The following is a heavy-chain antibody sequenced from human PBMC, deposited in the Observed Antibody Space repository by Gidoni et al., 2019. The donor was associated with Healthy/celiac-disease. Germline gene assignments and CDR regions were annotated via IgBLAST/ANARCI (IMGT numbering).Heavy chain of an antibody. J-gene: IGHJ4*02. D-gene: IGHD6-19*01. CDR2: INPNSGGT. Sequence: QVQLVQSGAEVKKPGASVKVSCKASGYTFTGYYMHWVRQAPGQGLEWMGWINPNSGGTNYAQKFQGRVTMTRDTSISTAYMELSRLRSDDTAVYYCARDPSYIAVAGTNFDYWGQGTLVTVSS. V-gene: IGHV1-2*02. CDR1: GYTFTGYY. CDR3: ARDPSYIAVAGTNFDY.